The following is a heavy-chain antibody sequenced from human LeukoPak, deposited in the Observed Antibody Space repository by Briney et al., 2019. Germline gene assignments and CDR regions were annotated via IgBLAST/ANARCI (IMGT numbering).Heavy chain of an antibody. CDR1: GGSFSGYY. CDR3: ARGRGGYGGGYFDY. J-gene: IGHJ4*02. CDR2: INHSGST. V-gene: IGHV4-34*01. D-gene: IGHD5-12*01. Sequence: SETLSLTCAVYGGSFSGYYWSWIRQPPGKGLEWIGEINHSGSTNYNPSLKSRVTISVDTSKNQFSLKLSSVTAADTAVYYCARGRGGYGGGYFDYWGQGTLVTVSS.